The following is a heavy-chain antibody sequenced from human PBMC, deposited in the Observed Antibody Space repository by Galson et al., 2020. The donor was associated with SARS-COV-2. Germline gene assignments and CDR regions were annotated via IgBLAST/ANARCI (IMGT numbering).Heavy chain of an antibody. J-gene: IGHJ3*02. Sequence: NSGGSLRLSCAASGFTFSDYYMSWIRQAPGKGLEWVSYISSSGSTIYYADSVKGRFTISRDNAKNSLYPQMNSLRAEDTAVYYCARAVVAADAFDIWCQGTMVTVSS. CDR1: GFTFSDYY. D-gene: IGHD2-15*01. V-gene: IGHV3-11*01. CDR2: ISSSGSTI. CDR3: ARAVVAADAFDI.